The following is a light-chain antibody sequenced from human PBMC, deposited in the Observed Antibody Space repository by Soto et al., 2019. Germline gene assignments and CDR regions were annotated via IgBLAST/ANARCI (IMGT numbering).Light chain of an antibody. Sequence: DIVMTQSPDSLAVSLGERATINCKSSQSVLSNSNNKNYLAWYQQKPGQPPKLLIYWASTRESGVPDRFSGSGSGTDFTLTITSLQAEDVAFYYCHQYYSTPWTFGQGTKVEIK. V-gene: IGKV4-1*01. CDR2: WAS. CDR1: QSVLSNSNNKNY. J-gene: IGKJ1*01. CDR3: HQYYSTPWT.